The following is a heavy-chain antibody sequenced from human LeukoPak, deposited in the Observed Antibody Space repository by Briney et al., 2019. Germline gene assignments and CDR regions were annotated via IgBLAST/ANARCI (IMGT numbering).Heavy chain of an antibody. D-gene: IGHD3-22*01. J-gene: IGHJ6*03. CDR2: IKHSGST. V-gene: IGHV4-34*01. Sequence: PSETLSLTCAVYGGSFSGYYWSWIRQPPGKGLEWIGEIKHSGSTNYNPSLKSRVTISVDTSKNQFSLKLSSVTAADTAVYYCARFPYYYDSSGYYYYYYYMDVWGKGTTVTVSS. CDR3: ARFPYYYDSSGYYYYYYYMDV. CDR1: GGSFSGYY.